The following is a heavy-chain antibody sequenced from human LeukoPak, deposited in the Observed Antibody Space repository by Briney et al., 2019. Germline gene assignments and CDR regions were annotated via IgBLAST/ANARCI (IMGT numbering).Heavy chain of an antibody. CDR2: TDPSDSYT. CDR3: ARRHSSGNDVFDI. J-gene: IGHJ3*02. D-gene: IGHD3-22*01. CDR1: GYSFTNYW. Sequence: GEPLRISCKGSGYSFTNYWISWVRQMPGKGLEWMGRTDPSDSYTNYSPSFQGHVTISADKSITTAYLQWSSLKASDTAMYYCARRHSSGNDVFDIWGQGTMVTVSS. V-gene: IGHV5-10-1*01.